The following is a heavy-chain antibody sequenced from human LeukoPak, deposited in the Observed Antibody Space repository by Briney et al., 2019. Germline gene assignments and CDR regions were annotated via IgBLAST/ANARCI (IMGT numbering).Heavy chain of an antibody. CDR2: VIPMFGSA. Sequence: AASVKVSCKTSGGTFSSHTINWVRQAPGQGLEWMGGVIPMFGSAEYTEKFQGRVTMTRDTSTSTVYMELSSLRSEDTAVYYCARGDHSEIAVAGTGSAAVPWPPPAHFDYWGQGTLVTVSS. V-gene: IGHV1-69*05. D-gene: IGHD6-19*01. CDR1: GGTFSSHT. J-gene: IGHJ4*02. CDR3: ARGDHSEIAVAGTGSAAVPWPPPAHFDY.